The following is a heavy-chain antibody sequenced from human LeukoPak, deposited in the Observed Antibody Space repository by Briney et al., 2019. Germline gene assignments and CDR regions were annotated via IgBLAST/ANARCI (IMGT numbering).Heavy chain of an antibody. CDR3: ARIPDSSVNGSDY. J-gene: IGHJ4*02. V-gene: IGHV1-69*05. D-gene: IGHD3-22*01. CDR1: GGTFSSYS. CDR2: IIRMFHKT. Sequence: SVKLSCKASGGTFSSYSMSWVRQAPGQRLEWMGNIIRMFHKTNYAQILQGRVTITTDESTTTAYMELSSLRPEDTAVYYCARIPDSSVNGSDYWGQGTLVTVSS.